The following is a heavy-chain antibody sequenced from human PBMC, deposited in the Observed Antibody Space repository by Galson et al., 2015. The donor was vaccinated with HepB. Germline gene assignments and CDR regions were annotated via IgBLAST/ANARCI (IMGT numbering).Heavy chain of an antibody. D-gene: IGHD5-18*01. CDR2: ISYGGSNK. CDR1: GFTFSSYA. Sequence: LRLSCAASGFTFSSYAMHWVRQAPGKGLEWVAVISYGGSNKYYADSVKGRFTISRDNSKNTLYLQMNSLRAEDTAVYYCASARGYSYGYAYFDYWGQGTLVTVSS. J-gene: IGHJ4*02. CDR3: ASARGYSYGYAYFDY. V-gene: IGHV3-30*04.